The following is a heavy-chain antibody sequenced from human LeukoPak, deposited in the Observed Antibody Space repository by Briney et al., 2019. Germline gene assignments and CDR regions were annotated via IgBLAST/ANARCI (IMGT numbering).Heavy chain of an antibody. CDR1: GYSFTSYW. Sequence: GESLKISCKGSGYSFTSYWIVWVRQMPGKGLEWMGIIYPGDSDTRYSPSFQGQVTISADKSISTAYLQWSSLKASDTAMYYCARRLLWFGELFPHDAFDIWGQGTMVTVSS. CDR2: IYPGDSDT. V-gene: IGHV5-51*01. D-gene: IGHD3-10*01. J-gene: IGHJ3*02. CDR3: ARRLLWFGELFPHDAFDI.